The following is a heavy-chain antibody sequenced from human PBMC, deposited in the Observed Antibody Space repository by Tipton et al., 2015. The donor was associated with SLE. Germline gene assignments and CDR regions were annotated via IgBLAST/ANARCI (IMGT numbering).Heavy chain of an antibody. CDR3: ARDLKLGIDAFDI. D-gene: IGHD7-27*01. J-gene: IGHJ3*02. CDR2: IYYTGIT. Sequence: TLSLTCSVSGGSINTHYWSWIRQPPGKGLEWIGYIYYTGITNYNPSLKSRVTISIDTSKNQFPLKLSSVTAADTAVYYYARDLKLGIDAFDIWGQGTMVTVSS. V-gene: IGHV4-59*11. CDR1: GGSINTHY.